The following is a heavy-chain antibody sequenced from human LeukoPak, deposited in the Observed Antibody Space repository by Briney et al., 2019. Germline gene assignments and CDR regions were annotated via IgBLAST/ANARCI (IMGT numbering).Heavy chain of an antibody. V-gene: IGHV4-34*01. CDR1: GGAFRGYS. CDR2: INHSGST. CDR3: ARHLYSYGYYFDY. Sequence: LGTPPPPPPSFGGAFRGYSWSRDPHPPGKGGGWIGEINHSGSTNYNPSLKSRVTISVDTSKNQFSLKLSSVTAADTAVYYCARHLYSYGYYFDYWGQGTLVTVSS. D-gene: IGHD5-18*01. J-gene: IGHJ4*02.